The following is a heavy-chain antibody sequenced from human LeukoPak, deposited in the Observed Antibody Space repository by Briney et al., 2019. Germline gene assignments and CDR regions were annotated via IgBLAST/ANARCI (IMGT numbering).Heavy chain of an antibody. V-gene: IGHV3-23*01. CDR2: ISGSGGST. CDR3: ARDRDTVVVVAATGMDV. J-gene: IGHJ6*04. Sequence: GGSLRLSCAASGFTFSSYAMSWVRQAPGKGLEWVSAISGSGGSTYYADSVKGRFTISRDNSKNTLYLQMNSLRAEDTAVYYCARDRDTVVVVAATGMDVWGKGTTVTVSS. CDR1: GFTFSSYA. D-gene: IGHD2-15*01.